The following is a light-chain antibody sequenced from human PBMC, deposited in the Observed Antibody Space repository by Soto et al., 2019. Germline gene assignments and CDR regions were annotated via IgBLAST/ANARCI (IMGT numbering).Light chain of an antibody. CDR1: QNISSF. J-gene: IGKJ2*01. V-gene: IGKV1-39*01. Sequence: DIQMTQSPSSLSASVGNRVTITCRASQNISSFFNWYQQKPGKAPDLLISAASSLQSGVPSRFSGRESGTDFTLTISSLQPEDFANYYCQQSYSSPFTFGQGTKLDIK. CDR2: AAS. CDR3: QQSYSSPFT.